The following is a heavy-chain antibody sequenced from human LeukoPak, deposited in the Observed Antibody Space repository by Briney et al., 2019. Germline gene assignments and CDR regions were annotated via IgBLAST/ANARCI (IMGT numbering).Heavy chain of an antibody. CDR2: IYSDGTT. CDR3: ARVVSGGTFDY. CDR1: AGAIGSYY. D-gene: IGHD5/OR15-5a*01. V-gene: IGHV4-4*07. J-gene: IGHJ4*02. Sequence: PSETLSLTCTVSAGAIGSYYWTWVRQPAGKGFEWIGHIYSDGTTNYNPSLKSRLTMSIDKAKNKFSLKVNSVTAADTAVYYCARVVSGGTFDYWGQGTLVTVSS.